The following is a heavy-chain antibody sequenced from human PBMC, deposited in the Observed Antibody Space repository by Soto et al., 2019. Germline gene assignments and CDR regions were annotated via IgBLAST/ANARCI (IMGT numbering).Heavy chain of an antibody. Sequence: QVQLQQWGAGLLKPSETLSLTCAVYGGSFSGYYWSWIRQPPGKGLEWIGEINHSGSTNYNPSLKSRVTLSVDTSKNQFSLKLSSVTAADTAVYYCARTMVRGYFDYWGQGTLVTVSS. CDR3: ARTMVRGYFDY. J-gene: IGHJ4*02. CDR1: GGSFSGYY. V-gene: IGHV4-34*01. CDR2: INHSGST. D-gene: IGHD3-10*01.